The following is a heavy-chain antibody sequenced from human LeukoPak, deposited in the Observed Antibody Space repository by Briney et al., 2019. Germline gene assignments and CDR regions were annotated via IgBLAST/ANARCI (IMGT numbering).Heavy chain of an antibody. V-gene: IGHV1-18*01. J-gene: IGHJ3*02. CDR3: ATWTVAGPAGDAFDI. Sequence: ASVKVSCKASGYTFTSYGISWVRQAPGQGLEWMGWISAYNGNTNYAQKLQGRVTMTTDTSTSTAYMELRSLRSEDTAVYYCATWTVAGPAGDAFDIWGQGTMVTVSS. CDR1: GYTFTSYG. CDR2: ISAYNGNT. D-gene: IGHD6-19*01.